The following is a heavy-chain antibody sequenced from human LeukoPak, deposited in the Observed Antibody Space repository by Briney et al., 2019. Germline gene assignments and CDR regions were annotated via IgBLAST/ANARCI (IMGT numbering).Heavy chain of an antibody. V-gene: IGHV4-34*01. Sequence: SETLSLTCAVYGGSFSGYYWSWIRQPPGKGLEWIGEINHSGSTNYNPSLKSRVTISVDTSKNQFSLKLSPVTAADTAVYYCASDYVNPAGGGAAAGKVTPRRFDYWGQGTLVTVSS. CDR1: GGSFSGYY. CDR2: INHSGST. CDR3: ASDYVNPAGGGAAAGKVTPRRFDY. J-gene: IGHJ4*02. D-gene: IGHD6-13*01.